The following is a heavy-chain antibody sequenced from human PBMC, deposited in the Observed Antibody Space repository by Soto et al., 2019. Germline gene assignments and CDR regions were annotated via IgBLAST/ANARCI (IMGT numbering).Heavy chain of an antibody. V-gene: IGHV3-33*01. CDR2: IWYDGSNK. D-gene: IGHD6-13*01. J-gene: IGHJ5*02. Sequence: QVQLVESGGGVVQPGRSPRLSCAASGFTFSSYGMHWVRQAPGKGLEWVAVIWYDGSNKYYADSVKGRFTISRDNSKNTLYLQMNSLRAEDTAVYYCARSSAAAGTGWFDPWGQGTLVTVSS. CDR3: ARSSAAAGTGWFDP. CDR1: GFTFSSYG.